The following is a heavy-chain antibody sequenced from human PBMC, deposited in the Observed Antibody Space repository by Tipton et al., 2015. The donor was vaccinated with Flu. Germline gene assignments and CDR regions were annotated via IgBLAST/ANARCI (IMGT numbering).Heavy chain of an antibody. CDR1: GDSIGSRYY. V-gene: IGHV4-38-2*02. CDR3: ARDGWGYDGMDV. D-gene: IGHD3-22*01. J-gene: IGHJ6*02. CDR2: IHRSGNT. Sequence: LRLSCSVSGDSIGSRYYWGWIRQPPGKGLEWIGNIHRSGNTYHNPSLKRRVTISVDTSKNQFSLKLSSVTAADTAVYYCARDGWGYDGMDVWGQGTTVTVSS.